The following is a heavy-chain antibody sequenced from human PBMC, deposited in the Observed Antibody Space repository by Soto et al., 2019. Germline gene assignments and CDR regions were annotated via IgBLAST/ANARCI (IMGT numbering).Heavy chain of an antibody. CDR1: GFTFSRSP. CDR2: ISSSSGTI. D-gene: IGHD6-25*01. V-gene: IGHV3-48*01. CDR3: ARGRRSADYYYLDV. J-gene: IGHJ6*03. Sequence: WGSLRLSCAASGFTFSRSPMNWVRQAPGKGLEWISYISSSSGTIYYADSVKGRFTISRDNAQNSLYLHMNSLRAEDTAVYYTARGRRSADYYYLDVWGKGTSVTVSS.